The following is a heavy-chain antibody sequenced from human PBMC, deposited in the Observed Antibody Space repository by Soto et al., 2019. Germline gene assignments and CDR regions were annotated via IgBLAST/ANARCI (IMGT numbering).Heavy chain of an antibody. Sequence: WGSLRLSCAASGFTFISYAIIFFRHSPEKGLEWVSTISDSGGNTYYADSVKGRFTISRDNSKNTLYLQMNSLRAEDTAVYYCAKYGRGNYGSYFDYWGQGTLVTVSS. CDR3: AKYGRGNYGSYFDY. CDR1: GFTFISYA. J-gene: IGHJ4*02. CDR2: ISDSGGNT. V-gene: IGHV3-23*01. D-gene: IGHD3-10*01.